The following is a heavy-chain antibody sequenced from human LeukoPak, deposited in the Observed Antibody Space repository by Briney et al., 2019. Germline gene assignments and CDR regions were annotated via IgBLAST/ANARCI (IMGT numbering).Heavy chain of an antibody. V-gene: IGHV1-69*04. D-gene: IGHD3-10*01. CDR3: ARGIGAGSGSYSPTDY. J-gene: IGHJ4*02. CDR1: GGTFSSYA. CDR2: IIPILGIA. Sequence: SVKVSCKASGGTFSSYAISWVRQAPGQGLEWMGRIIPILGIANYAQKFRGRVTITADKSTSTAYMELSSLRSEDTAVYYCARGIGAGSGSYSPTDYWGQGTLVTVSS.